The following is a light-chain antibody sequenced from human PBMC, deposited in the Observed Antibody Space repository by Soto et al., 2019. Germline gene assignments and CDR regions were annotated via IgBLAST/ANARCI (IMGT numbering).Light chain of an antibody. CDR2: AAS. Sequence: DIQMTQSPSSLSASVGDSVTITCRASQSISSYLNWYQQKPGKAPKLLIYAASSLQSGVPSRFSGSGSGTDFTLTISSLQPEDFATYYCQQSYSTPYTVGQGTKLESK. CDR1: QSISSY. V-gene: IGKV1-39*01. CDR3: QQSYSTPYT. J-gene: IGKJ2*01.